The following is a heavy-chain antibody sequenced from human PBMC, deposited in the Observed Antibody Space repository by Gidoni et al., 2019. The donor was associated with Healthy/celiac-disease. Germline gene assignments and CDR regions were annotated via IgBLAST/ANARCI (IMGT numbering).Heavy chain of an antibody. Sequence: EVQLVESGGGVVQHGRSLRISCAASGFNLDAYAMHWVLPAPGKGLEWVSGISWNSGSIGYADSVKGRFTISRDNAKNSLYLQMHSLRAEDTALYYCAKDRAARPYYYGMDVWGQGTTVTVSS. CDR1: GFNLDAYA. CDR3: AKDRAARPYYYGMDV. D-gene: IGHD6-6*01. V-gene: IGHV3-9*01. CDR2: ISWNSGSI. J-gene: IGHJ6*02.